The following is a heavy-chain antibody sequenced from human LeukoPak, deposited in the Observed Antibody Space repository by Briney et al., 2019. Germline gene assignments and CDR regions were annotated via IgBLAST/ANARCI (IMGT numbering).Heavy chain of an antibody. CDR2: IKQDGSEK. CDR3: ARGDLPGGY. CDR1: GGSFSGYY. J-gene: IGHJ4*02. Sequence: ETLSLTCAVYGGSFSGYYWSWIRQPPGKGLEWVANIKQDGSEKYYVDSVKGRFTISRDNAKNSLYLQMNSLRAEDTAVYYCARGDLPGGYWGQGTLVTVSS. D-gene: IGHD3-10*01. V-gene: IGHV3-7*01.